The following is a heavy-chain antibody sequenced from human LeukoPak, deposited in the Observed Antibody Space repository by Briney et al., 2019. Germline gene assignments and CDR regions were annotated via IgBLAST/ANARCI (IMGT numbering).Heavy chain of an antibody. V-gene: IGHV1-8*01. CDR1: GYSFTSYD. Sequence: GASVKVSCKASGYSFTSYDINWVRQATGQGLEWMGWMNPNSGNTGYAQKFQGRVTMTGSTSISTAYMELSSLRSEDTAVYYCARDGFSIFGVVINWGQGTLVTVSS. CDR2: MNPNSGNT. J-gene: IGHJ4*02. CDR3: ARDGFSIFGVVIN. D-gene: IGHD3-3*01.